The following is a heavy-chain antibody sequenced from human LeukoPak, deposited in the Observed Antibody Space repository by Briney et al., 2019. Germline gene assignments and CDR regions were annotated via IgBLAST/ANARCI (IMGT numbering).Heavy chain of an antibody. CDR3: VKEVSFGEVGGDI. V-gene: IGHV3-30*02. Sequence: GGSQRLSCVASGFIFSNYGMHWVRQTPGMGLEWVTFIKSDGSEKDYADSVKGRFTISRDNSKSTLYLQMNSLRADDMALYHCVKEVSFGEVGGDIWGQGTLVTVSS. J-gene: IGHJ4*02. D-gene: IGHD3-16*01. CDR2: IKSDGSEK. CDR1: GFIFSNYG.